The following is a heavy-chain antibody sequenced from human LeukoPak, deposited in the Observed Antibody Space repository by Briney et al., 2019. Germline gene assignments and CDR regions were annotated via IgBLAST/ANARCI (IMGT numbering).Heavy chain of an antibody. D-gene: IGHD3-3*01. J-gene: IGHJ4*02. CDR2: IIPIFGTA. V-gene: IGHV1-69*13. Sequence: SVKVSCKASGGTFSSYAISWERQAPGQGLEWMGGIIPIFGTANYAQKFQGRVTITADESTSTAYLELSSLRSEDTAVYYCAVDFWSGYYIGYFDYWGQGTLVTVSS. CDR3: AVDFWSGYYIGYFDY. CDR1: GGTFSSYA.